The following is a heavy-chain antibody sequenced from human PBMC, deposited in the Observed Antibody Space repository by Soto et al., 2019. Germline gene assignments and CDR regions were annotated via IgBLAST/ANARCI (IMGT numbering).Heavy chain of an antibody. CDR2: IWYDGSNK. D-gene: IGHD7-27*01. Sequence: QVQLVESGGGVVQPGRSLSLSCAASGFTFSSYGMHWVRQAPGKGLEWVAVIWYDGSNKYYADSVKGRFTISRDNSKNTLYLQMNSLRAEDTAVYYCARGTHWGDLYYYGMDVWGQGTTVTVSS. CDR1: GFTFSSYG. CDR3: ARGTHWGDLYYYGMDV. V-gene: IGHV3-33*01. J-gene: IGHJ6*02.